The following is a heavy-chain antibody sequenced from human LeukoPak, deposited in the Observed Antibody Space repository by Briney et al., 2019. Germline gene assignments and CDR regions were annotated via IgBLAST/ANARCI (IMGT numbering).Heavy chain of an antibody. J-gene: IGHJ2*01. Sequence: GGSLRLSCAASGFTFSTYAMTWVRQAPGKGLEWVSSIGSSGTYIYYADSMKGRFTISRDNAKNSLYLQMDSLRAEDTAVYYCARPRGWERRWYFDLWGRGTLVTVSS. CDR2: IGSSGTYI. CDR1: GFTFSTYA. D-gene: IGHD1-26*01. V-gene: IGHV3-21*01. CDR3: ARPRGWERRWYFDL.